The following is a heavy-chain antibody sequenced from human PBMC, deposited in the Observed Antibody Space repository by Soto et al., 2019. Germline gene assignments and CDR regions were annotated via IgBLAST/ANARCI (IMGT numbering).Heavy chain of an antibody. CDR1: GFTFSGYA. CDR3: AKNSRRVSTSWHLDY. CDR2: ISGGGNSA. J-gene: IGHJ4*02. Sequence: EVQLLESGGDLVQPGRSLRLSCAASGFTFSGYAMHWVRQAPGKGLEWVSVISGGGNSAYYADSVKGRCTISRDNSKNTLYLQMSSLRGDDTAVYYCAKNSRRVSTSWHLDYWGQGTLVTVSS. V-gene: IGHV3-23*01. D-gene: IGHD4-17*01.